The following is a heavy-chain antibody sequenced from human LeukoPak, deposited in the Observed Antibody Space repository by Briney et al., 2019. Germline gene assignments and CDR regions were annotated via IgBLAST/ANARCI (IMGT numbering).Heavy chain of an antibody. CDR1: EFTFSNYA. Sequence: GGSLRLSCAASEFTFSNYAMNWVRQAPGKGLEWVSGISGSGGSTYYADSVKGRFAISRDTSINTLFLQMSSLRAEDTALYFCARDRRHSSSWSTRAFDYWGQGTLVTVSS. J-gene: IGHJ4*02. CDR2: ISGSGGST. CDR3: ARDRRHSSSWSTRAFDY. D-gene: IGHD6-13*01. V-gene: IGHV3-23*01.